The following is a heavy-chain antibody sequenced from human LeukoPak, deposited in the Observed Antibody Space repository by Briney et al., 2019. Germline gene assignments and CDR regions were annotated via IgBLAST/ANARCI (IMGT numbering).Heavy chain of an antibody. CDR1: GYTLTELS. J-gene: IGHJ4*02. CDR2: INPNSGGT. Sequence: ASVKVSCKVSGYTLTELSMHWVRQAPGQGLEWMGWINPNSGGTNYAQKLQGWVTMTRDTSISTAYMELSRLRSDDTAVYYCARGRGYYYDRWGQGTLVAVSS. D-gene: IGHD3-22*01. CDR3: ARGRGYYYDR. V-gene: IGHV1-2*04.